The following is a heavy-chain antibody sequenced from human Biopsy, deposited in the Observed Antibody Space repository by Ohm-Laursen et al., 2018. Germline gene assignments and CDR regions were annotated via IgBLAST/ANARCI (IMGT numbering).Heavy chain of an antibody. CDR3: AQLNPIRVANTRHWYFDL. D-gene: IGHD5-12*01. V-gene: IGHV2-5*02. CDR2: IYLDDDK. J-gene: IGHJ2*01. Sequence: TQTLTLTCTFSGFSLSTSAVAVAWIRQPPGKALEWLALIYLDDDKRYSPSLKSRLTITKDTSKNQVVLTMTNLDPVDTATYYCAQLNPIRVANTRHWYFDLWGRGTLVTVSS. CDR1: GFSLSTSAVA.